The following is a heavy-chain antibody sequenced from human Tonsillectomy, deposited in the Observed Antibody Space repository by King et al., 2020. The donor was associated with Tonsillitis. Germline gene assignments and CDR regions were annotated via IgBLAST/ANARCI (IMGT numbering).Heavy chain of an antibody. CDR1: GFTFSSYS. D-gene: IGHD3-22*01. CDR2: ISSSSSYI. J-gene: IGHJ4*02. V-gene: IGHV3-21*01. CDR3: AREWDYYDSSGYYTQTFDY. Sequence: VQLVESGGGLVKPGGSLRLSCAASGFTFSSYSMNWVRQAPGKGLEWVSSISSSSSYIYYADSVKGRFTISRDNAKNSLYLQMNSLRAEDTAVYYCAREWDYYDSSGYYTQTFDYWGQGTLVTVSS.